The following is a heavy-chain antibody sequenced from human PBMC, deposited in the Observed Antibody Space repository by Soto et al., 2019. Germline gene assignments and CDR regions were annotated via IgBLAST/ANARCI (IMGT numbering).Heavy chain of an antibody. V-gene: IGHV3-30*18. D-gene: IGHD6-25*01. CDR2: ISYDGSNK. CDR1: GFTFSSYG. Sequence: QVQLVESGGGVVEHGRSLRLSCAASGFTFSSYGMHWVRQAPGKGLEWVAVISYDGSNKYYADSVKGRFTISRDNSKNTLYLQMNSLRDEDTAVYYCAKDLLRPGRAYGMDVWGQGTTVTVSS. J-gene: IGHJ6*02. CDR3: AKDLLRPGRAYGMDV.